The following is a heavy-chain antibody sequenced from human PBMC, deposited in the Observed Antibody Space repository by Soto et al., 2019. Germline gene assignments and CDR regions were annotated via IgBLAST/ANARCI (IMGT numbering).Heavy chain of an antibody. CDR3: ARLVVTRYFAWLGSWRAFDI. V-gene: IGHV3-30-3*01. CDR2: ITYDGSNK. J-gene: IGHJ3*02. D-gene: IGHD3-9*01. CDR1: GFTFSSYA. Sequence: QVQLVESGGGVVQPGRSLRLSCAASGFTFSSYAMHWVRQAPGKGLEWVAVITYDGSNKYYADSVKGRFTISRDNSKNTLYLQMNSLRAEDTAVYYCARLVVTRYFAWLGSWRAFDIWGQGTMVTVSS.